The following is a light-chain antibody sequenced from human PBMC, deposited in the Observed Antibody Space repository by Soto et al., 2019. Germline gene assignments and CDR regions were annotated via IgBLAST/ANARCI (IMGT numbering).Light chain of an antibody. CDR1: QSISSW. CDR3: QQYNSYSWT. J-gene: IGKJ1*01. Sequence: DIQMTQSPSTLSASVGDRVTITCRASQSISSWLAWYPQTPGQAPKLLIYTAASLESGVPSRCSGSGSGTAFTLTISSLQPDDCGNYYCQQYNSYSWTFGQGTKVEIK. CDR2: TAA. V-gene: IGKV1-5*03.